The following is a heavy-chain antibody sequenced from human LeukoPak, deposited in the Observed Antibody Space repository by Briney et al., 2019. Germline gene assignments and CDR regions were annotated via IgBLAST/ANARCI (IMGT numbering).Heavy chain of an antibody. CDR1: GFSFTDYW. D-gene: IGHD6-6*01. CDR3: ARSRYSTSSGGFDY. J-gene: IGHJ4*02. CDR2: MNPDGGVR. V-gene: IGHV3-7*01. Sequence: GGSLRLSCAASGFSFTDYWMSWVRQTPAKGLEFVANMNPDGGVRNYMDSVKGRFTIPRDNAKNTLYPQMNSLRGEDTAVYYCARSRYSTSSGGFDYWGQGILVTVSS.